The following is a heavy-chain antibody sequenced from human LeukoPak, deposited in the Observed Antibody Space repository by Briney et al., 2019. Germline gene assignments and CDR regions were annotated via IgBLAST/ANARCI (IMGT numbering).Heavy chain of an antibody. D-gene: IGHD5-18*01. V-gene: IGHV3-23*01. Sequence: GGSLRLSCAASGFSFNTHAMSWVRQAPGKGLEWVSTISGNGAKTYSAGSVKGWFTISRDNSKNTLYLQMNSLRAEDTALYYCAKDLGYSYGWVDYWGQGILVTVSS. CDR2: ISGNGAKT. J-gene: IGHJ4*02. CDR1: GFSFNTHA. CDR3: AKDLGYSYGWVDY.